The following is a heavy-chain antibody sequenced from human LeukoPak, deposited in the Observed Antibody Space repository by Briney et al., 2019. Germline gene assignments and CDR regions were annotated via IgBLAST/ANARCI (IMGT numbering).Heavy chain of an antibody. J-gene: IGHJ5*02. D-gene: IGHD3-10*01. CDR2: IIPIFGTA. CDR3: ARDRVRPGGFDP. CDR1: GGTFSSYA. V-gene: IGHV1-69*13. Sequence: SVKVSCKASGGTFSSYAISWVRQAPGQGLEWMGGIIPIFGTANYAQKFQGRVTITADESTSTAYMELSSLRSEDTAVYYCARDRVRPGGFDPWGQGTLVTVSS.